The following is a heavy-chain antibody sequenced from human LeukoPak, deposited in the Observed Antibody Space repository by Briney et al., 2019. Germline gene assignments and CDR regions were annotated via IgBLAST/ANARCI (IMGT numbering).Heavy chain of an antibody. CDR1: GYTFTGYY. Sequence: ASVKVSCKASGYTFTGYYMHWVRQAPGRGLEWMGWINPNSGGTNYAQKFQGWVTITRDTSISTAYMELSRLRSDDTAVYYCARGSLQVATIIRVYYGMDVWGQGTTVTVSS. CDR3: ARGSLQVATIIRVYYGMDV. CDR2: INPNSGGT. J-gene: IGHJ6*02. V-gene: IGHV1-2*04. D-gene: IGHD5-12*01.